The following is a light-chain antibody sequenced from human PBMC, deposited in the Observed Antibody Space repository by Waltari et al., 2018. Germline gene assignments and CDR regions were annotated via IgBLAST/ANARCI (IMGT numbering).Light chain of an antibody. CDR1: QPIGSYS. CDR2: AAS. Sequence: ENVLTQSPGTLSLSPGERATLPCRASQPIGSYSLAWYQQKPGQAPRLLIYAASSRATGIPDRFSGGGSGTDFTLTINRLEPEDFALYYCHQYYSTPQTFGQGTKVEVK. CDR3: HQYYSTPQT. J-gene: IGKJ1*01. V-gene: IGKV3-20*01.